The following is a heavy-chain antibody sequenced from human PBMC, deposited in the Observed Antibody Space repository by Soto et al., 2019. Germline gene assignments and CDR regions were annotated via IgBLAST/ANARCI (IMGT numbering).Heavy chain of an antibody. CDR1: GGSISSYY. V-gene: IGHV4-59*01. J-gene: IGHJ6*03. Sequence: SETLSLTCTVSGGSISSYYWSWIRQPPGKGLEWFGYIYYSGSTNYNPSLKSRVTISVDTSKNQFSLKLSSATAADTAVYYCARDSRSMITFGGANYYYYMDVWGKGTTVTVSS. CDR3: ARDSRSMITFGGANYYYYMDV. D-gene: IGHD3-16*01. CDR2: IYYSGST.